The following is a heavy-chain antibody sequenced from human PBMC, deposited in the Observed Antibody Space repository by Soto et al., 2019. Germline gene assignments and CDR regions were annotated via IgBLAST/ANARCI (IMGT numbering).Heavy chain of an antibody. J-gene: IGHJ4*02. CDR3: ARSYYDFWSGYHQYYFDY. CDR1: GGSISSSSYY. Sequence: SETLSLTCTVSGGSISSSSYYWGWIRQPPGKGLEWIGSIYYSGSTYYNPSLKSRVTISVDTSKNQFSLKLSSVTAADTAVYYCARSYYDFWSGYHQYYFDYWGQGTLVTVSS. D-gene: IGHD3-3*01. V-gene: IGHV4-39*01. CDR2: IYYSGST.